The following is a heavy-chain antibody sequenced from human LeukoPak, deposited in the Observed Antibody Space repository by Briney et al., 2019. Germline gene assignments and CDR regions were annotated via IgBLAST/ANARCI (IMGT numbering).Heavy chain of an antibody. J-gene: IGHJ4*02. CDR1: GGSISSSNW. CDR2: IYHGGST. Sequence: PSGTLSLTCAVSGGSISSSNWWSWVRQPPGKGLEWIGEIYHGGSTNYNPSLKSRVAMSVDRSRNQFSLQLSSVTAADTAVYYCARKVRPDYSRFDYWGQGTLVTVSS. CDR3: ARKVRPDYSRFDY. D-gene: IGHD4/OR15-4a*01. V-gene: IGHV4-4*02.